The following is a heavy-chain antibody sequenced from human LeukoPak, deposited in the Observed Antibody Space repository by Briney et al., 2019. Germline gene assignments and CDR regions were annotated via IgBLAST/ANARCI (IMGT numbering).Heavy chain of an antibody. J-gene: IGHJ4*02. CDR3: ARVSGWYRGGSDY. CDR2: IRYDGSNK. D-gene: IGHD6-19*01. Sequence: PGGSLRLSCSASGFTFISYGMHWVRQAPGKGLEWVAFIRYDGSNKYYADSVKGRFTISRDNSKNTLYLQMYSLRADETAMYYCARVSGWYRGGSDYWGQGTLVTVSS. CDR1: GFTFISYG. V-gene: IGHV3-30*02.